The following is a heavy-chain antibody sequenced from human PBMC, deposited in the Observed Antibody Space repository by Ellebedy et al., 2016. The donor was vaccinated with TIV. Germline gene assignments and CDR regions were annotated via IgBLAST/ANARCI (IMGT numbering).Heavy chain of an antibody. Sequence: GESLKISCAASRLTFSTYEMNWVRQAPGKGLEWLSYISSSSSAIYYAESVKGRFTISRDNAKNSLYLQMNSLRAEDTAVYYCARGGTVGFWFDPWGQGTLVTVSS. V-gene: IGHV3-48*03. J-gene: IGHJ5*02. D-gene: IGHD1-26*01. CDR1: RLTFSTYE. CDR2: ISSSSSAI. CDR3: ARGGTVGFWFDP.